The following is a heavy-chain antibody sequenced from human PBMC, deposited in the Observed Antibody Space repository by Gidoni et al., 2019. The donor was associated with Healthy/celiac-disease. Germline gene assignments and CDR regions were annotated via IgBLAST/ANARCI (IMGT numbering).Heavy chain of an antibody. CDR2: INHSGST. CDR3: ARGRWSSGRSYYFDY. CDR1: GGSFSGYY. D-gene: IGHD3-22*01. J-gene: IGHJ4*02. V-gene: IGHV4-34*01. Sequence: QVQLQQWGAGLLKPSETLSLTCAVYGGSFSGYYWSWIRQPPGKGLEWIGEINHSGSTNYNPSLKRRVTISVDTSKNQFSLKLSSVTAADTAVYYCARGRWSSGRSYYFDYWGQGTLVTVSS.